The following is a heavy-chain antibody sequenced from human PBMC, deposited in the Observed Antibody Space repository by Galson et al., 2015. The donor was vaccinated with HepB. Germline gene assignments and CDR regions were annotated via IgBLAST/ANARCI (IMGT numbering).Heavy chain of an antibody. J-gene: IGHJ4*02. CDR3: ARGSRTSIAAPVAY. D-gene: IGHD6-6*01. V-gene: IGHV1-8*01. Sequence: SVKVSCKASGYTFTTYDINWVRQATGQGLEWMGWMNPNSGNTGYAQKFQGRVTMTRNTSISTAYMELSCLRSEDTAVYYCARGSRTSIAAPVAYWGQGTLVTVSS. CDR1: GYTFTTYD. CDR2: MNPNSGNT.